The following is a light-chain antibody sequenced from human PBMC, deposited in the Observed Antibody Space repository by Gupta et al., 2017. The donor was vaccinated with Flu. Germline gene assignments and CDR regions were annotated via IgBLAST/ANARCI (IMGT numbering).Light chain of an antibody. CDR2: GNS. CDR1: SSNIGAGYD. CDR3: QSYDSSRSVGV. V-gene: IGLV1-40*01. J-gene: IGLJ1*01. Sequence: QSVLTQPPSVSGAPGQRVTISCTGSSSNIGAGYDVHWYQQLPGTAPKLLIYGNSNRPSGVPDRFSGSKSGTSASLAITGLQAEDEADYYCQSYDSSRSVGVFGTGTKVTVL.